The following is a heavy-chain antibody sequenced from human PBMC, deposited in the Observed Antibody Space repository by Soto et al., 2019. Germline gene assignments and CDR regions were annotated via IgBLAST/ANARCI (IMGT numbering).Heavy chain of an antibody. CDR3: ARGLPGYSSGWYYFDY. D-gene: IGHD6-19*01. Sequence: SLKVSCKASGGTFSSYAISWVRQAPGQGLEWMGGIIPIFGTANYAQKFQGRVTITADESTSTAYMELSSLRSEDTAVYYCARGLPGYSSGWYYFDYWGQGTLVNVSS. J-gene: IGHJ4*02. V-gene: IGHV1-69*13. CDR2: IIPIFGTA. CDR1: GGTFSSYA.